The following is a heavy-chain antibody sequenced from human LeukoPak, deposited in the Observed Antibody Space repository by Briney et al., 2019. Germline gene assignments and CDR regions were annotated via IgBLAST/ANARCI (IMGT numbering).Heavy chain of an antibody. CDR2: ISGSGGST. CDR1: GFTFSSYA. J-gene: IGHJ4*02. CDR3: AKSRVVITFLDY. Sequence: GGSLRLSRAASGFTFSSYAMSWVRQAPGKGLEWVSAISGSGGSTYYADSVKGRFTISRDNSKNTLYLQMNSLRAEDTAVYYCAKSRVVITFLDYWGQGTLVTVSS. D-gene: IGHD3-22*01. V-gene: IGHV3-23*01.